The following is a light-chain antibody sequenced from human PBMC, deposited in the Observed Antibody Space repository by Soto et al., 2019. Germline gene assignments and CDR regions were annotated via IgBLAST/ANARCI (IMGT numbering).Light chain of an antibody. Sequence: QSALTQPASVSGSPEQSITISCTGTSSDVGGYNYVSWYQQHPGKAPKLMIYEVSNRPSGVSNRFSGSKSANTASLTISGLQAEDEADYYCSSYTSSSTWVFGGGTKVTVL. CDR2: EVS. J-gene: IGLJ3*02. CDR1: SSDVGGYNY. CDR3: SSYTSSSTWV. V-gene: IGLV2-14*01.